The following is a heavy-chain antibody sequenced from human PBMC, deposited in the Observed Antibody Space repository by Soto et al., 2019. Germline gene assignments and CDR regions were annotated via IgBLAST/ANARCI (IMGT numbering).Heavy chain of an antibody. CDR3: AAPYHSGYDGWFDY. Sequence: SETLSLTCTVSGGSISSRSYYWGWIRQPPGKGLEWIGSIYYSGSTYYNPSLKSRVTISVDTSKNQFSLKLSSVTAADTAVYYCAAPYHSGYDGWFDYWGQGTLVTVSS. V-gene: IGHV4-39*01. CDR1: GGSISSRSYY. J-gene: IGHJ4*02. D-gene: IGHD5-12*01. CDR2: IYYSGST.